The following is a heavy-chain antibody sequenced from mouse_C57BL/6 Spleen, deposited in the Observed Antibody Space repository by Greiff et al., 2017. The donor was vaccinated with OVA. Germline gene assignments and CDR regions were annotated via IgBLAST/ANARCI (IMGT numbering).Heavy chain of an antibody. D-gene: IGHD2-3*01. Sequence: VQLQQSGPELVKPGASVKISCKASGYTFTDYYMNWVKQSHGKSLEWIGDINPNNGGTSYNQKFKGKATLTVDKSSSTAYMELRSLTSEDSAVYYCARRGWFPYAMDYWGQGTSVTVSS. CDR2: INPNNGGT. CDR3: ARRGWFPYAMDY. CDR1: GYTFTDYY. J-gene: IGHJ4*01. V-gene: IGHV1-26*01.